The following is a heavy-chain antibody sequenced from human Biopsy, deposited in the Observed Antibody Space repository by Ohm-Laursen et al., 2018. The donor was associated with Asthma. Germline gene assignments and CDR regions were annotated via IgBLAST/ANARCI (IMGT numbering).Heavy chain of an antibody. J-gene: IGHJ6*02. CDR1: GCTFSNFA. D-gene: IGHD6-19*01. V-gene: IGHV1-69*01. CDR2: TMTVFGTT. CDR3: ARCQVGYSSGWSLLLKKIYYSGMDV. Sequence: SSVKVSCKAPGCTFSNFAISWVRQAPGQGLEWLGGTMTVFGTTNYAQKFQGRVTITADESTSTAYMEVTSLRSEDTAIYYCARCQVGYSSGWSLLLKKIYYSGMDVWGQGTAVTVSS.